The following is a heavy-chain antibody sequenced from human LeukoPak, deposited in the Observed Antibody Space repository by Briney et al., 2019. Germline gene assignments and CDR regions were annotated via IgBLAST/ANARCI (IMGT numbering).Heavy chain of an antibody. D-gene: IGHD3-10*01. CDR3: AKDLELTPWFGELLGNYFDY. J-gene: IGHJ4*02. V-gene: IGHV3-23*01. Sequence: GGSLRLACAASGFTFSTYAMNWVRQAPGKGLEWVSGISNAGGSTDYADSVKGRFTISRDNSKNTLYLQMNSLRAEDTAVYYCAKDLELTPWFGELLGNYFDYWGQGTLVTVSS. CDR1: GFTFSTYA. CDR2: ISNAGGST.